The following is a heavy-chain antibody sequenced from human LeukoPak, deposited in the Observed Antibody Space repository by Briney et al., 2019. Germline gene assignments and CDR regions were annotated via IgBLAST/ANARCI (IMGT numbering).Heavy chain of an antibody. CDR1: GFTFSTYS. Sequence: GGSLRLSCAASGFTFSTYSMNWVRQAPGKGLEWVSYISSSSSTIYYADSVKGRFTISRDNAKNSLYLQMNSLRAEDTAVYYCARGSTYYDSSGQIPFDYWGQGTLVTVSS. V-gene: IGHV3-48*01. CDR3: ARGSTYYDSSGQIPFDY. J-gene: IGHJ4*02. D-gene: IGHD3-22*01. CDR2: ISSSSSTI.